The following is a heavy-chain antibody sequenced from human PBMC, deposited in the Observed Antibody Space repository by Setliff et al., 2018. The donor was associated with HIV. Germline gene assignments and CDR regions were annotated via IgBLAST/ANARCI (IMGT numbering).Heavy chain of an antibody. CDR1: GFNVNNKY. J-gene: IGHJ6*02. V-gene: IGHV3-66*01. CDR3: ARGRNRNYVVYGMGV. Sequence: LRLSCAASGFNVNNKYMSWVRQAPGKGLEWVSIIYSDDYTKYADSLKGRFTISRDTSKNTLYLQMNSLRAEDTAVYYCARGRNRNYVVYGMGVWGQGTTVTVSS. CDR2: IYSDDYT. D-gene: IGHD1-7*01.